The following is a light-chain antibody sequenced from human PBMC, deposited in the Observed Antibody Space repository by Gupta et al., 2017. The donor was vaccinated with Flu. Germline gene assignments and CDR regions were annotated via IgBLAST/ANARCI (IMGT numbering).Light chain of an antibody. CDR2: AAS. V-gene: IGKV1-39*01. CDR3: QQSYVMPPT. J-gene: IGKJ2*01. Sequence: IQLTQSPSSLSASVGDRINITCRASQGISTYLDWYQQRPGESPRLLVYAASNAQGGVPSRFSGSGSGTDFSLTISRLQPGDFAVYYCQQSYVMPPTFGQGTKVDVK. CDR1: QGISTY.